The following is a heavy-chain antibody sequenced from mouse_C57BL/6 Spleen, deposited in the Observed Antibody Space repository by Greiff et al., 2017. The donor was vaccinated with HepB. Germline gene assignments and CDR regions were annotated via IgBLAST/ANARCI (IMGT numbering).Heavy chain of an antibody. CDR1: GYTFPGYW. CDR3: ARKRASYYSNYGGYFDY. D-gene: IGHD2-5*01. CDR2: ILPGSGST. J-gene: IGHJ2*01. Sequence: VQLQQSGAELMKPGASVKLSCKATGYTFPGYWIEWVKQRPGHGLEWIGEILPGSGSTNYNEKFKGKATFTADTSSNTAYMQLSSLTTEDSAIYYCARKRASYYSNYGGYFDYWGQGTTLTVSS. V-gene: IGHV1-9*01.